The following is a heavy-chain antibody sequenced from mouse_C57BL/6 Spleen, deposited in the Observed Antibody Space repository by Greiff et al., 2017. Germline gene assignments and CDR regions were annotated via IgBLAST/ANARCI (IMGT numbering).Heavy chain of an antibody. Sequence: VQLQQPGAELVRPGSSVKLSCKASGYTFTSYWMHWVKQRPIQGLEWIGNIDPSDSETHYNQKFKDKATLTVDKSSSTAYMQLSSLTSEDSAVYYGARDSVLDYYAMDYWGQGTSVTVSS. CDR3: ARDSVLDYYAMDY. CDR2: IDPSDSET. V-gene: IGHV1-52*01. CDR1: GYTFTSYW. J-gene: IGHJ4*01. D-gene: IGHD2-12*01.